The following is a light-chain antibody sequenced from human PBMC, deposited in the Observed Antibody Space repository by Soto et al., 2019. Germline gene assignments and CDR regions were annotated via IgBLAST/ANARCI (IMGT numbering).Light chain of an antibody. CDR2: GPS. Sequence: EIVMTQSPATLSVSPGERATVSCRTSQSVNRNLAWYQQKPGQVPRLVIYGPSTRAIGIPDRFSGSGSGTEFTLTISSLQSEDFVVYYCHQYHEWPMTFGQGTRLEI. CDR3: HQYHEWPMT. CDR1: QSVNRN. V-gene: IGKV3-15*01. J-gene: IGKJ5*01.